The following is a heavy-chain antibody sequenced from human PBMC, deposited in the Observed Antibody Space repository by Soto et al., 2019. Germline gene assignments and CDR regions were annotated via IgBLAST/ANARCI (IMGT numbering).Heavy chain of an antibody. CDR1: GGSISSYY. CDR3: ARHGDYDFWSGYYQYYYYYMDV. CDR2: IYYSGST. Sequence: SETLSLTCTVSGGSISSYYWSWIRQPPGKGLEWIGYIYYSGSTNYNPSLKSRVTISVDTSKNQFSLKLSSVTAADTAVYYCARHGDYDFWSGYYQYYYYYMDVWGKGTTVTVSS. D-gene: IGHD3-3*01. J-gene: IGHJ6*03. V-gene: IGHV4-59*08.